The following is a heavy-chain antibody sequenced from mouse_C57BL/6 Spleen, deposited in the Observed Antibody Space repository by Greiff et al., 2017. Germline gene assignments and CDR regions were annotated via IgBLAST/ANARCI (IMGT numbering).Heavy chain of an antibody. J-gene: IGHJ3*01. CDR2: IDPETGDT. Sequence: VQLKQSGAELVRPGASVKLSCTASGFNIKDDYMHWVKQRPEQGLEWIGWIDPETGDTEYASKFQGQATITADTSSNTAYLQLSSLTSEDTAVYYCTFRSYGNYVWLAYWGQGTLVTVSA. CDR1: GFNIKDDY. D-gene: IGHD2-1*01. CDR3: TFRSYGNYVWLAY. V-gene: IGHV14-4*01.